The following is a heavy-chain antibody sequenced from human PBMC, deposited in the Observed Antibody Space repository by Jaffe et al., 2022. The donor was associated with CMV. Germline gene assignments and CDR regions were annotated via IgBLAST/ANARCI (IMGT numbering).Heavy chain of an antibody. J-gene: IGHJ5*02. V-gene: IGHV3-23*04. CDR3: AKWLAFGGSEPLWFDP. CDR2: INGGGGSA. Sequence: EVQLVESGGDLVQPGGSLRLSCAASGFTFSNYFMSWVRQAPGKGLEWVSAINGGGGSAYYPRSVKGRFTISRDNSKNTLYLQMNSLTAEDTAVYYCAKWLAFGGSEPLWFDPWGQGTLVTVS. D-gene: IGHD5-12*01. CDR1: GFTFSNYF.